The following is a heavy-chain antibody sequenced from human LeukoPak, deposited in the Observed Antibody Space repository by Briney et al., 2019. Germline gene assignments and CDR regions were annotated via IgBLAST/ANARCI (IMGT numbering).Heavy chain of an antibody. CDR2: ISYDGSNK. V-gene: IGHV3-30-3*01. J-gene: IGHJ4*02. D-gene: IGHD1-26*01. CDR3: ARDPWGGATRTPGLTFDY. CDR1: GFTFSSYA. Sequence: GGSLRLSCAASGFTFSSYAMHWVRQAPGKGLEWVAVISYDGSNKYYADSVKGRFTISRDNSKNTLYLQMNSLRAEDTAVYYCARDPWGGATRTPGLTFDYWGQGTLVTVSS.